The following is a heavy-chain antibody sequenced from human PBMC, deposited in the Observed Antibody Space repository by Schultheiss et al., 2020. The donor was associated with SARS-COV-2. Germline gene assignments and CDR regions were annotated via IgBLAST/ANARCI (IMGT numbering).Heavy chain of an antibody. CDR2: ISWNGGGT. CDR1: GFTFSSYA. CDR3: ARERGDV. V-gene: IGHV3-20*01. J-gene: IGHJ6*04. Sequence: GGSLRLSCAASGFTFSSYAMSWVRQAPGKGLEWVSGISWNGGGTGYADSVEGRFTISRDNAKKSLYLQMNSLRAEDTALYHCARERGDVWGKGTTVTVSS.